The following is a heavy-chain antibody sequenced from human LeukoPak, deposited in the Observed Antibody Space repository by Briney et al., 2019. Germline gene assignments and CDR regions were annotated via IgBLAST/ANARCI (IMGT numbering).Heavy chain of an antibody. J-gene: IGHJ6*02. V-gene: IGHV3-23*01. CDR2: ISGSGGST. D-gene: IGHD6-19*01. CDR3: AKNLEQWAYYYGMDV. CDR1: GFTFSSYA. Sequence: GGSLRLSCAASGFTFSSYAMSWVRQAPGKGLEWVSAISGSGGSTYYADSVKGRFTISRDNSKNTLYLQMNSLRAGDTAVYYCAKNLEQWAYYYGMDVWGQGTTVTVSS.